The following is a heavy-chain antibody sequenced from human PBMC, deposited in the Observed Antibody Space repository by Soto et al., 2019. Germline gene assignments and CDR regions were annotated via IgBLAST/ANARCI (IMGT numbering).Heavy chain of an antibody. J-gene: IGHJ1*01. CDR3: ARGYSSGFAEYFQH. CDR1: GYTFTSYD. D-gene: IGHD6-19*01. Sequence: PRASVKVSFKASGYTFTSYDINWVRQATGQGLEWMGWMNPNSGNTGYAQKFQGRVTMTRNTSISTAYMELSSLRSEDTAVYYCARGYSSGFAEYFQHWGQGTLVTVSS. V-gene: IGHV1-8*01. CDR2: MNPNSGNT.